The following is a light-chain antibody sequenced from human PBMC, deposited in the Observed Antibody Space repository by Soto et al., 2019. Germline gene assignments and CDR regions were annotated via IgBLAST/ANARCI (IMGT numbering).Light chain of an antibody. Sequence: DIQMTQSPSSLSASVGDRVTITCRTSQSITNYLNWYQQKPGKAPKLLIYAASTLQSGVPSRFSGSGSGTDFTLTISSLQPGDFASYYCQQTYTSPLYTFGQGTKLDIK. V-gene: IGKV1-39*01. J-gene: IGKJ2*01. CDR2: AAS. CDR3: QQTYTSPLYT. CDR1: QSITNY.